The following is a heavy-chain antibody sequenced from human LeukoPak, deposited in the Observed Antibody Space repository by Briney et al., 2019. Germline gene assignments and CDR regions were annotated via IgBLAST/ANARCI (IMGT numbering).Heavy chain of an antibody. CDR1: GDSISSNRYY. D-gene: IGHD3-9*01. V-gene: IGHV4-39*01. CDR2: FYYRGSP. J-gene: IGHJ3*02. Sequence: SETLSLTCTVSGDSISSNRYYWGWLRQPPGQVLEWIGSFYYRGSPYYNPSLKSRVTISVDTSKNQFSLKLSSVTAADTAVYYCAGSSDYDILTGYHQGAFDIWGQGTMVTVSS. CDR3: AGSSDYDILTGYHQGAFDI.